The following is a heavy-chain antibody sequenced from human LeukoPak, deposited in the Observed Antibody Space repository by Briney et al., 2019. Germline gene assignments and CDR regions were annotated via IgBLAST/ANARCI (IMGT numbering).Heavy chain of an antibody. J-gene: IGHJ5*02. V-gene: IGHV1-18*01. CDR3: ARDNSVGETAWWFDP. CDR2: ISAYNGNT. CDR1: GYTFTSYG. Sequence: VASVKVSCKASGYTFTSYGISWVRQAPGQGLEWMGWISAYNGNTNYAQKLQGRVTMTTDTSTSTDYMELTSLTSDDTAVYYCARDNSVGETAWWFDPWGQGTLVTVSS. D-gene: IGHD1-26*01.